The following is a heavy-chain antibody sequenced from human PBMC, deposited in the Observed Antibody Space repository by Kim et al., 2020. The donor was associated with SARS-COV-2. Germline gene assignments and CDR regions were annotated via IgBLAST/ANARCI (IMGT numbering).Heavy chain of an antibody. V-gene: IGHV3-53*05. CDR1: GFTVSTHY. CDR3: ARGNNWNVCGMDA. Sequence: GGSLRLSCAASGFTVSTHYMSWVRQAPGKGLEWVSSLYRGGGTYYADSVKGRFTISRDISKNMLYLQVNSLRADDTAVYYCARGNNWNVCGMDAWGQGNT. CDR2: LYRGGGT. D-gene: IGHD1-20*01. J-gene: IGHJ6*02.